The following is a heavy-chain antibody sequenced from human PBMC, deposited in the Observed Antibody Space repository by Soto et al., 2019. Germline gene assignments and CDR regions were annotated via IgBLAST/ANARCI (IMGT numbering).Heavy chain of an antibody. D-gene: IGHD2-21*01. Sequence: ASVKVSCKASGGTFSSYAISWVRQAPGQGLEWMGGIIPIFGTANYAQKFQGRVTITADESTSTAYMELSSLRAEDTAVYYCVRDMQLWRLDSWGQGTLVTVSS. CDR2: IIPIFGTA. J-gene: IGHJ4*02. CDR3: VRDMQLWRLDS. V-gene: IGHV1-69*13. CDR1: GGTFSSYA.